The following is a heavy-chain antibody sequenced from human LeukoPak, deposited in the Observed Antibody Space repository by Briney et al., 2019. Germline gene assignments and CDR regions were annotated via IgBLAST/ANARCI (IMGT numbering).Heavy chain of an antibody. D-gene: IGHD3-16*02. V-gene: IGHV1-46*01. CDR1: GYTFTRYY. CDR2: LNPSGGST. Sequence: ASVKVSCKASGYTFTRYYIHWVRQAPGQGLEWMGILNPSGGSTAYAQKFQGRVTMTRDTSTSTVYMELSSLRSEDTAVYYCARSDEYVCGSFRQLDYWGQGTLVTVSS. CDR3: ARSDEYVCGSFRQLDY. J-gene: IGHJ4*02.